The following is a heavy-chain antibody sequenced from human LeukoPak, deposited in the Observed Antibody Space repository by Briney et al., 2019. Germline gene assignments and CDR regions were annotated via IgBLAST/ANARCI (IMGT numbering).Heavy chain of an antibody. CDR3: ARRRYFDY. Sequence: GSLRLSCAASGFTFSDYYMSWIRQAPGKGLEWIGEINHSGSTNCNPSLKSRVTISVDTSKNQFSLKLSSVTAADTAVYYCARRRYFDYWGQGTLVTVSS. D-gene: IGHD2-15*01. CDR2: INHSGST. J-gene: IGHJ4*02. V-gene: IGHV4-34*01. CDR1: GFTFSDYY.